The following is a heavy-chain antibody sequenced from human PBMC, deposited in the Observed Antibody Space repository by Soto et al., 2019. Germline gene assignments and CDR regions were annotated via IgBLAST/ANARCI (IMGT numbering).Heavy chain of an antibody. V-gene: IGHV4-39*01. D-gene: IGHD5-18*01. Sequence: PSETLSLTCTVSGGSISSSSYYWGWIRQPPGKGLEWIGSMYYSGSTYYNPSLKSRVTISVDTSKDQFSLKLTSVTAADTAVYYCARHDNYGYRFEPWGQGTLVTVSS. CDR3: ARHDNYGYRFEP. CDR2: MYYSGST. J-gene: IGHJ5*02. CDR1: GGSISSSSYY.